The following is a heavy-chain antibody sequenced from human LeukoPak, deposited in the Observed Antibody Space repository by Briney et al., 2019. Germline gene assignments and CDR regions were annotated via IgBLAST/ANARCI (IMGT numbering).Heavy chain of an antibody. J-gene: IGHJ3*02. D-gene: IGHD3-16*01. V-gene: IGHV3-53*01. CDR2: IYSGGST. CDR3: ARAQLGAFDI. CDR1: GFTVSSSY. Sequence: GGSLRLSCAASGFTVSSSYMSWVRQAPGKGLEWVSVIYSGGSTYYADSVKGRFTISRDNSKNTLYLQMNSLRAEDTAVYYCARAQLGAFDIWGQGTMVTVSS.